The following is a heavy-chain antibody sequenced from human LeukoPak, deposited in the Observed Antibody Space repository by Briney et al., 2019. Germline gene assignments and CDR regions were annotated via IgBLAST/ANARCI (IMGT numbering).Heavy chain of an antibody. Sequence: ASVKVSCKASGYTFTSYGINWVRQATGQGLEWMGIINPSGGSTSYAQKFQGRVTMTRDTSTSTVYMELSSLRPEDTAVYYCARADSGGDSSGYKWFHPWGQGTLVTVSS. CDR2: INPSGGST. CDR3: ARADSGGDSSGYKWFHP. V-gene: IGHV1-46*01. J-gene: IGHJ5*02. D-gene: IGHD3-22*01. CDR1: GYTFTSYG.